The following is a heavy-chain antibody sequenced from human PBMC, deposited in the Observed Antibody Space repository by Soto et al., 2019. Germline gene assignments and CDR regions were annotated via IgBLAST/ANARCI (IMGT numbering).Heavy chain of an antibody. CDR2: IDFSGADT. CDR1: GFPFSAYA. J-gene: IGHJ6*02. D-gene: IGHD1-26*01. CDR3: ARDGADPWATPDYGMDV. Sequence: GGSLRLSCAASGFPFSAYAMSWVRQTPRRGLERISAIDFSGADTYYADSVQGRFTISRDNAKNSLYLQMNSLRDEDTAVYYCARDGADPWATPDYGMDVWGQGTTVTVSS. V-gene: IGHV3-23*01.